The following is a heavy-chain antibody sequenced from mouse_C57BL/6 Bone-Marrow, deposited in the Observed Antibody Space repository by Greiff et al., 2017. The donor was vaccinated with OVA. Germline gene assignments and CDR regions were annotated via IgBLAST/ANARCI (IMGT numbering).Heavy chain of an antibody. CDR2: IWTGGGT. D-gene: IGHD1-1*01. CDR1: GFSLTSYA. J-gene: IGHJ4*01. Sequence: VQGVESGPGLVAPSQSLSITCTVSGFSLTSYAISWVRQPPGKGLEWLGVIWTGGGTNYNSALKSRLSISKDNSKSQVFLKMNSLQTDDTARYYCARTPDYYGSTWSMDYWGQGTSVTVSS. CDR3: ARTPDYYGSTWSMDY. V-gene: IGHV2-9-1*01.